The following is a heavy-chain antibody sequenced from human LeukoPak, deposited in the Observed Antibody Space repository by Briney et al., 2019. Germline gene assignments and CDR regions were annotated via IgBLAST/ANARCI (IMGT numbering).Heavy chain of an antibody. CDR1: GGSFSGYY. V-gene: IGHV4-34*01. J-gene: IGHJ6*02. Sequence: SETLSLTCAVYGGSFSGYYWSWIRQPPGRGLEWIGEINHSGSTNYNPSLKSRVTISVDTSKNQFSLKLSSVTAADTAVYYCARGGRDDYVWGSYRYTPGYYGMDVWGQGTTVTVSS. CDR3: ARGGRDDYVWGSYRYTPGYYGMDV. D-gene: IGHD3-16*02. CDR2: INHSGST.